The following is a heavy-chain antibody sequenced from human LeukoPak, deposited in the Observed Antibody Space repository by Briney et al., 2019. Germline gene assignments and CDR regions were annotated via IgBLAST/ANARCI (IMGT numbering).Heavy chain of an antibody. CDR3: ARAYSSSSWCFDY. CDR1: GGSISSYY. CDR2: IYYSGST. J-gene: IGHJ4*02. D-gene: IGHD6-6*01. Sequence: PSETLSLTCSVCGGSISSYYWSWIRQPPGKGLEWIGYIYYSGSTNYNPSLKSRVTISVDTSKNQFSLKLSSVTAADTAVYYCARAYSSSSWCFDYWGQGTLVTVSS. V-gene: IGHV4-59*01.